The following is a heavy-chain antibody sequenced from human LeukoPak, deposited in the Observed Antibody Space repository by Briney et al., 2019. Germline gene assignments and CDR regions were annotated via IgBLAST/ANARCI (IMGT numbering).Heavy chain of an antibody. CDR3: AREATPQTSTLYYYYYYMDV. CDR1: GGTFSTYA. CDR2: IIPIYGIA. V-gene: IGHV1-69*01. Sequence: GSSVKVSCKASGGTFSTYAISWLRQAPGQGLEWMGGIIPIYGIANYAQKLRGRVTITADESTSTSHMEVNGLRSEDTAVYYCAREATPQTSTLYYYYYYMDVWGNGTPVTVSS. J-gene: IGHJ6*03. D-gene: IGHD1/OR15-1a*01.